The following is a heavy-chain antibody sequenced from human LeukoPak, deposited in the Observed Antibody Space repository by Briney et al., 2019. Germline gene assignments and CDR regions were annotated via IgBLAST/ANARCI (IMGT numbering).Heavy chain of an antibody. CDR3: ASAISGWYFDY. CDR2: INHSGST. CDR1: GGSFSGYY. V-gene: IGHV4-34*01. D-gene: IGHD6-19*01. J-gene: IGHJ4*02. Sequence: PSETLSLTCAVYGGSFSGYYWSWIRQPPGKGLEWIGEINHSGSTNYNPSLKSRVTISVDTSKNQFSLKLSSVTAADTAVYYCASAISGWYFDYWGQGTLVTVSS.